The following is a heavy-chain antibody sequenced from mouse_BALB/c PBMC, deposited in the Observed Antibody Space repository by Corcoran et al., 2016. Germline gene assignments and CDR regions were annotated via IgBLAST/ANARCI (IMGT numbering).Heavy chain of an antibody. V-gene: IGHV3-6*02. Sequence: DVQLQESGPGLVKPSQSLYLTCSVTGYSITSGYYWNWIRQFPGNKLEWMGYISYDGSNNYNPSLKNRISITRDTSKNQFFLKLNSVTTEDTATYYCAREGYYGSSPAMDYWGQGTSVTVSS. CDR3: AREGYYGSSPAMDY. J-gene: IGHJ4*01. CDR1: GYSITSGYY. D-gene: IGHD1-1*01. CDR2: ISYDGSN.